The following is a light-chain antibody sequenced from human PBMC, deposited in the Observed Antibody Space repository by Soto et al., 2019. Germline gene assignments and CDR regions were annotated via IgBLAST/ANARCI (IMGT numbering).Light chain of an antibody. Sequence: IQMTQSRSSLSASVGYRVTITCPGSXSISRYLNRYQQKPGHARDLVICAASTLHHVGPSRFACSGSGTDFTRTINDLQPEDVATYFGLQDYDFPYTFGQGTKVDIK. J-gene: IGKJ2*01. CDR1: XSISRY. V-gene: IGKV1-6*01. CDR2: AAS. CDR3: LQDYDFPYT.